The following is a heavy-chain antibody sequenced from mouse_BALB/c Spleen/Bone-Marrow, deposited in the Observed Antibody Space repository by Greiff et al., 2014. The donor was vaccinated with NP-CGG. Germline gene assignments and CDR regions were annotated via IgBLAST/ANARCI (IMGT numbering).Heavy chain of an antibody. CDR3: ARQTYYDYDGYFDY. V-gene: IGHV5-6*01. Sequence: VQLKESGGDLVKPGGSLKLSCAASGFTFSSYGMSWVRPTPDKRLEWVATISSGGSYTYYPDSVKGRFTISRDNAKNTLYLQMSSLKSEDTAMYYCARQTYYDYDGYFDYWGQGTTLTVSS. J-gene: IGHJ2*01. CDR1: GFTFSSYG. D-gene: IGHD2-4*01. CDR2: ISSGGSYT.